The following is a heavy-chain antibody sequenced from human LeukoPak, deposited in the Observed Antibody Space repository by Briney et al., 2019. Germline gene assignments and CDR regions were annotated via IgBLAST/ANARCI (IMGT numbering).Heavy chain of an antibody. CDR3: ANSRITIFGGFDY. D-gene: IGHD3-3*01. J-gene: IGHJ4*02. CDR2: IYYSGST. CDR1: GGSISSSSYY. V-gene: IGHV4-39*01. Sequence: SESLSLTCTVSGGSISSSSYYWGWIRQPPGKGLEWIGSIYYSGSTYYNPSLKSRVTISVDTSKNQFSLKLSSVTAADTAVYYCANSRITIFGGFDYWGQGTLVTVSS.